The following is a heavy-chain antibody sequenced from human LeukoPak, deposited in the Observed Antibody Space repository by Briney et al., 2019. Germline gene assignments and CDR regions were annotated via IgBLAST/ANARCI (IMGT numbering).Heavy chain of an antibody. D-gene: IGHD5/OR15-5a*01. V-gene: IGHV3-66*01. CDR3: ARLRGVYDAFDI. J-gene: IGHJ3*02. Sequence: GGSLRLSCAASGFTVSSNYMSWVRQAPGKGLEWVSVIYSGGSTYYADSVKSRFTISRDNSKNTLYLQMNSLRAEDTAVYYCARLRGVYDAFDIWGQGTMVTVSS. CDR2: IYSGGST. CDR1: GFTVSSNY.